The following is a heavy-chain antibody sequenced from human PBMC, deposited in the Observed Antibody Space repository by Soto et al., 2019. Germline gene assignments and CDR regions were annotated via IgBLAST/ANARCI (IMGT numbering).Heavy chain of an antibody. V-gene: IGHV1-24*01. CDR3: ATGLAAAGYGGYYYYYYMDV. D-gene: IGHD6-13*01. CDR2: FDPEDGET. CDR1: GYTLTELS. Sequence: ASVKVSCKVSGYTLTELSMHWVRQAPGKGLEWMGGFDPEDGETIYAQKFQGRVTMTEDTSTDTAYMELSSLRSEDTAVYYCATGLAAAGYGGYYYYYYMDVWGKGTTVTVSS. J-gene: IGHJ6*03.